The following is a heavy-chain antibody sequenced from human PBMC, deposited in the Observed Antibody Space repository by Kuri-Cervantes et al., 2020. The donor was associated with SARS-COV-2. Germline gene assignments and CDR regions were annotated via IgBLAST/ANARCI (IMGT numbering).Heavy chain of an antibody. J-gene: IGHJ4*02. V-gene: IGHV3-21*04. CDR3: ARVVGIRGYFDY. CDR1: GFTLSSHS. Sequence: GESLKISCAASGFTLSSHSVNWVRQAPGKGLEWVSSIGSRSSSTYYSDSVKGRFTISRDNSKNTLYLQMNSLRAEDTAVYYCARVVGIRGYFDYWGQGTLVTVSS. D-gene: IGHD3-10*01. CDR2: IGSRSSST.